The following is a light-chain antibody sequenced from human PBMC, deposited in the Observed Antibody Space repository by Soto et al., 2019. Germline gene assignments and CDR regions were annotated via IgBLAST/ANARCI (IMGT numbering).Light chain of an antibody. CDR3: QQTYSVPQA. CDR2: AAS. CDR1: KSIRSY. V-gene: IGKV1-39*01. Sequence: DIQMTQSPSSLSASVGDRVTITCRAIKSIRSYLNWYQQKPGNAPNLLIYAASSLQSGVPSRFSGSGSGTDFTLTISNLQPEDFATYYCQQTYSVPQAFGGGTKVEIK. J-gene: IGKJ4*01.